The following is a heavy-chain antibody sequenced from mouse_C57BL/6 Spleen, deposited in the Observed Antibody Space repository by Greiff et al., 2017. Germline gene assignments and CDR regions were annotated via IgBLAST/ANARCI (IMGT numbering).Heavy chain of an antibody. CDR2: IDPSDSYT. D-gene: IGHD1-1*01. V-gene: IGHV1-50*01. CDR3: ARGGYGSSYGYFDV. CDR1: GYTFTSYW. Sequence: VQLQQPGAELVKPGASVKLSCKASGYTFTSYWMQWVKQRPGQGLEWIGAIDPSDSYTTYNHKFKGKATLTVDTSSSTAYMQLSSLTSEDSAVYYCARGGYGSSYGYFDVWGTGTTVTVSS. J-gene: IGHJ1*03.